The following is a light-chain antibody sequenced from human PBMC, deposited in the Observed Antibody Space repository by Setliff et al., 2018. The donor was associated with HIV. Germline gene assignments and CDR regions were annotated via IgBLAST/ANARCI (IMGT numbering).Light chain of an antibody. CDR3: SSYTSSSLYV. CDR2: EVS. Sequence: QSVLAQPASVSGSPGQSITISCTGAGFDLGSKNFVSWYQQHPGKAPKLMIYEVSNRPSGVSNRFSGSKSGNTASLTISGLQAEDEADYYCSSYTSSSLYVFGTGTKGTVL. CDR1: GFDLGSKNF. V-gene: IGLV2-14*01. J-gene: IGLJ1*01.